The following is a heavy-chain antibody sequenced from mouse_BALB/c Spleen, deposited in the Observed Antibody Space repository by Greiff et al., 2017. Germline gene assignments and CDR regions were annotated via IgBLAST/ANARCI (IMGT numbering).Heavy chain of an antibody. CDR2: ISSGGGST. Sequence: EVQRVESGGGLVKPGGSLKLSCAASGFAFSSYDMSWVRQTPEKRLEWVAYISSGGGSTYYPDTVKGRFTISRDNAKNTLYLQMSSLKSEDTAMYYCARHIYYDYGGFAYWGQGTLVTVSA. D-gene: IGHD2-4*01. CDR3: ARHIYYDYGGFAY. V-gene: IGHV5-12-1*01. CDR1: GFAFSSYD. J-gene: IGHJ3*01.